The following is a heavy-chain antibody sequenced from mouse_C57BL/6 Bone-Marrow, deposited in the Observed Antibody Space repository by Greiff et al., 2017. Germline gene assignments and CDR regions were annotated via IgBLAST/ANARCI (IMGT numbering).Heavy chain of an antibody. D-gene: IGHD4-1*01. CDR2: IFTGSGST. CDR3: ARWRDWGYVDY. V-gene: IGHV1-75*01. J-gene: IGHJ2*01. CDR1: GFTFTDYY. Sequence: QVQLQQSGPELVKPGASVKISCKASGFTFTDYYINWVKQRPGQGLEWIGWIFTGSGSTYSNEKFTGKGTLTVYKCSRTAYMLLSSLTSDDSAVYFCARWRDWGYVDYWGQGTTLTVSS.